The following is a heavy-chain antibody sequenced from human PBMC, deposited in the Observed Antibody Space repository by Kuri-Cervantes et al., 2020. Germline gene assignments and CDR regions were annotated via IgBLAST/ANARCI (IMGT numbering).Heavy chain of an antibody. CDR1: GGSISSYY. CDR2: IYTSGST. CDR3: ASSYDSSGYYYRHYYYGMDV. D-gene: IGHD3-22*01. V-gene: IGHV4-4*07. J-gene: IGHJ6*02. Sequence: GSLRLSCTVSGGSISSYYWSWIRQPAGKGLEWIGRIYTSGSTNYNPSLKSRVTMSVDTSKNQFSLKLSSVTAADTAVYYCASSYDSSGYYYRHYYYGMDVWGQGTTVTVSS.